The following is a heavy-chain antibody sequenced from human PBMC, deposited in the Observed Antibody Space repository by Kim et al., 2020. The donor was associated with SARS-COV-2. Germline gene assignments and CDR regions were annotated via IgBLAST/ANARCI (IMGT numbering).Heavy chain of an antibody. V-gene: IGHV3-48*03. Sequence: GGSLRLSCAASGFTFSSYEMNWVRQAPGKGLEWVSYISSSGSTIYYADSVKGRFTISRDNAKNSLYLQMNSLRAEDTAVYYCARTPYEGAIDYWGQGTLVTVSS. CDR2: ISSSGSTI. CDR3: ARTPYEGAIDY. CDR1: GFTFSSYE. D-gene: IGHD3-3*01. J-gene: IGHJ4*02.